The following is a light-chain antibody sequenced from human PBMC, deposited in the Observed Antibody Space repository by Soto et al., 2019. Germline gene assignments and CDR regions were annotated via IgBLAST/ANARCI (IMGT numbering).Light chain of an antibody. J-gene: IGKJ4*01. V-gene: IGKV3-15*01. Sequence: EIVMTQSPATLXXXXXXXXXXSXRAXQSVSSNLAWYQQKPGQAPRLLIYGASTRATGIPARFSGSGSGTDFTLTISSLQSEDFAVYYCQQYNNWPLTFGGGTKVEIK. CDR2: GAS. CDR1: QSVSSN. CDR3: QQYNNWPLT.